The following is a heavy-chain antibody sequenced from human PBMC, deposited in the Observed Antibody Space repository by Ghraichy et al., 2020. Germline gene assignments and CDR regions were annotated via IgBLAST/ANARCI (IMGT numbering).Heavy chain of an antibody. Sequence: ESLNISCAVYGGSFSGYYWSWIRQPPGKGLEWIGEINHSGSTNYNPSLKSRVTISVDTSKNQFSLKLSSVTAADTAVYYCARGFRGHRVVPEVDYYYYYYGMDVWGQGTTVTVSS. CDR1: GGSFSGYY. CDR2: INHSGST. D-gene: IGHD2-15*01. CDR3: ARGFRGHRVVPEVDYYYYYYGMDV. J-gene: IGHJ6*02. V-gene: IGHV4-34*01.